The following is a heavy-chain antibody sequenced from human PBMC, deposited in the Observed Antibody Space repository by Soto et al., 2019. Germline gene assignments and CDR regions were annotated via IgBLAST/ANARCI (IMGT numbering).Heavy chain of an antibody. J-gene: IGHJ4*02. CDR3: ARHPVVVAATPLHYFDY. V-gene: IGHV4-39*01. CDR2: IYYSGST. Sequence: PSEILSLTCTVSGGSISSSSYYWGWIRQPPGKGLEWIGSIYYSGSTYYNPSLKSRVTISVDTSKNQFSLKLSSVTAADTVVYYCARHPVVVAATPLHYFDYWGQGTLVTVSS. D-gene: IGHD2-15*01. CDR1: GGSISSSSYY.